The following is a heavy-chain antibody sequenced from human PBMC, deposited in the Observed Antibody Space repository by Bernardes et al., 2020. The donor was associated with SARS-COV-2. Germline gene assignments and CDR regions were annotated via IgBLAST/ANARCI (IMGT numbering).Heavy chain of an antibody. V-gene: IGHV3-13*01. CDR1: GFIFSNSD. CDR2: IGSGGDT. J-gene: IGHJ5*02. D-gene: IGHD4-17*01. Sequence: GGSLRLSCAATGFIFSNSDMHWVRQATGKGLEWVSGIGSGGDTYYLGSVKGRFTISRENAKNSLYLQMNSLRVGDTAVYYCTRGASTGFDPWGQGTLVTVSS. CDR3: TRGASTGFDP.